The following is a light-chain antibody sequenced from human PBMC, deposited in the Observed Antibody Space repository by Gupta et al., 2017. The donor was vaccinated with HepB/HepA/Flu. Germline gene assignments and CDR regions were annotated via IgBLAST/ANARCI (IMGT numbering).Light chain of an antibody. CDR2: YDS. Sequence: SYVLTQPPSVSVAPGKTARITWGGNNIGSKSVHWYQQNPGQAPVLVVYYDSDRPSGIPERFSGSNSGNTATLTISRVEAGDEADYYCQVWDSSSDHHVFGTGTKVTVL. J-gene: IGLJ1*01. CDR3: QVWDSSSDHHV. CDR1: NIGSKS. V-gene: IGLV3-21*03.